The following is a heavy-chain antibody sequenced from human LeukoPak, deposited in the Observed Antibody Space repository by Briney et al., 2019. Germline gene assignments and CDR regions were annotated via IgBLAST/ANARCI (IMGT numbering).Heavy chain of an antibody. CDR2: ISRGSRSI. D-gene: IGHD1-1*01. V-gene: IGHV3-48*04. CDR1: GFTFSDYS. J-gene: IGHJ5*02. Sequence: PGGSLRLSCAASGFTFSDYSMNWVRQAPGKGLEWVSYISRGSRSIYYADSVKGRFTISRDNAKNSMYLQMNSLRADDTALYYCARLVSKSETMGAWGQGTRVTVSS. CDR3: ARLVSKSETMGA.